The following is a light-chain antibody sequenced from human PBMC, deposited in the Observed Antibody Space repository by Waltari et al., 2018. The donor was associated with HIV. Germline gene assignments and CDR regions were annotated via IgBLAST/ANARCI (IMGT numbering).Light chain of an antibody. CDR3: SSYAGTSNFVL. Sequence: QSALTQPRSVSESPGQSVTISCTGTSSDVGAYNYVSWYQQHPGRAPKFIIYNVSERPSGFPVRFSGSKSGNTASLTISGLQAEDEADYYCSSYAGTSNFVLFGGGTKLTVL. CDR2: NVS. J-gene: IGLJ2*01. V-gene: IGLV2-11*01. CDR1: SSDVGAYNY.